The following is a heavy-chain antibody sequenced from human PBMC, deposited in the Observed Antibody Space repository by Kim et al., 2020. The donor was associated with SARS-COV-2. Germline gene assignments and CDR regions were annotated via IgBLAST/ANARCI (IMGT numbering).Heavy chain of an antibody. V-gene: IGHV4-34*01. J-gene: IGHJ4*02. D-gene: IGHD2-15*01. CDR3: ARGLGYCSGGSCYGTKFDY. Sequence: SRVTISVDTSKNQFSLKLSSVTAADTAVYYCARGLGYCSGGSCYGTKFDYWGQGTLVTVSS.